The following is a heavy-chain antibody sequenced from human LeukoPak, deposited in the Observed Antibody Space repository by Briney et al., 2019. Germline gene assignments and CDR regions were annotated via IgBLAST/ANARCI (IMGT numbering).Heavy chain of an antibody. J-gene: IGHJ6*02. V-gene: IGHV1-46*01. CDR1: GYTFTSYT. Sequence: ASVKVSCKASGYTFTSYTMHWVRQAPGQGLEWMGIINPSAGTTTYAQKFQGRVTMIRDTSTSTVYMELSSLTSEDTAVYYCARGKSSVWPAWLCMDVWGQGTTVTISS. CDR3: ARGKSSVWPAWLCMDV. CDR2: INPSAGTT. D-gene: IGHD6-19*01.